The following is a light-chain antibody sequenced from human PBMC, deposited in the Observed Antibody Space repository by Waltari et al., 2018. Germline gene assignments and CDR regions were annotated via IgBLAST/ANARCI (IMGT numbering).Light chain of an antibody. V-gene: IGKV3-15*01. CDR2: GAS. CDR3: QQYDNWPPLT. J-gene: IGKJ4*01. Sequence: EIVMTQSPATLSASPGQSPTPSCRASQSVGTNLAWYEQKPGQAPRLLIYGASTRATGIPARFSGSGAGTEFTLTISSLQSEDFAVYYCQQYDNWPPLTFGGGTKVEIK. CDR1: QSVGTN.